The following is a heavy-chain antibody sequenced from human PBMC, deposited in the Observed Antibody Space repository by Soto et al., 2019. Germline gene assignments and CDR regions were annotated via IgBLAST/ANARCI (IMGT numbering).Heavy chain of an antibody. J-gene: IGHJ3*02. CDR1: GGSISSYY. V-gene: IGHV4-59*01. CDR3: ASSSPHYDFWSGYSFWDAFDI. D-gene: IGHD3-3*01. CDR2: ISYSGST. Sequence: QVQLQESGPGLVKPSETLSLTCTVSGGSISSYYWSWIRQPPGKGLEWIGYISYSGSTNYNPSLKSRVTISVDTSKTQFSLELSSVTAADTAVYYCASSSPHYDFWSGYSFWDAFDIWGQGTMFTVSS.